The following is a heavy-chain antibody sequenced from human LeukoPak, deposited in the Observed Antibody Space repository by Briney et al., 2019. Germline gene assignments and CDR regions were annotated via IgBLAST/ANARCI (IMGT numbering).Heavy chain of an antibody. J-gene: IGHJ4*02. Sequence: SETLSLTCAVYGGSFSGYYWSWIRQPPGKGLEWIGEINHSGSTNYNPSLKSRVTISVDTSKNQFSLKLSSVTAADTAVYYCARQSYSSSSLGYWGQGTLVTVSS. D-gene: IGHD6-6*01. CDR3: ARQSYSSSSLGY. CDR1: GGSFSGYY. V-gene: IGHV4-34*01. CDR2: INHSGST.